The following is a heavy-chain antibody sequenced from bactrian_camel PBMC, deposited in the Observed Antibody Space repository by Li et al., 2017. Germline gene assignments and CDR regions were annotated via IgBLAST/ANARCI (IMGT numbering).Heavy chain of an antibody. Sequence: HVQLVESGGGSVQAGGSLRLSCAASGRTYIKWCMGWFREVPGKEREGIATIDSGGITAYADSVKGRFTISKDNVKNTLYLQMNSLEPEDTAMSYCAADYVNLQLARSYNYWGQGTQVTVS. CDR3: AADYVNLQLARSYNY. D-gene: IGHD5*01. CDR1: GRTYIKWC. CDR2: IDSGGIT. V-gene: IGHV3S57*01. J-gene: IGHJ4*01.